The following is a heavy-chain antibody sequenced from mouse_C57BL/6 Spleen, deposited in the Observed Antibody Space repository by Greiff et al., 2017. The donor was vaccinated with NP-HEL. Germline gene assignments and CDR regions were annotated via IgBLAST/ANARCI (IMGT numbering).Heavy chain of an antibody. CDR1: GFTFSDYG. V-gene: IGHV5-17*01. J-gene: IGHJ2*01. Sequence: EVQLVESLGGLVKPGGSLKLSCAASGFTFSDYGMHWVRQAPAKGLEWVAYISSGSSTIYYADTVKGRFTISRDNAKNTLFLQMTSLRSEDTAVYYCATNYGSSRYFDYWGQGTTLTVSS. D-gene: IGHD1-1*01. CDR3: ATNYGSSRYFDY. CDR2: ISSGSSTI.